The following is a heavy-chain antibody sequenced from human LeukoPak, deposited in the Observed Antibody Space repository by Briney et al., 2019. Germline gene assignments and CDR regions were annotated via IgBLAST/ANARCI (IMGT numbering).Heavy chain of an antibody. CDR1: GGSISSHY. CDR3: ARTAVYDSSGYYYPYYMDV. V-gene: IGHV4-59*11. Sequence: PSETLSLTCTVSGGSISSHYWSWIRPPPGKGLEWIGYIYYSGSTNYNPSLKSRVTISVDTSKNQFSLKLSSVTAADTAVYYCARTAVYDSSGYYYPYYMDVWGKGTTVTVSS. D-gene: IGHD3-22*01. J-gene: IGHJ6*03. CDR2: IYYSGST.